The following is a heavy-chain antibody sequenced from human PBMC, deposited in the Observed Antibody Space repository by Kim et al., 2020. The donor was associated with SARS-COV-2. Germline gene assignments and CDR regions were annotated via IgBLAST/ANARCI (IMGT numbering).Heavy chain of an antibody. J-gene: IGHJ4*02. D-gene: IGHD6-6*01. Sequence: YYGDSVKGRFTISRDNSKNTLYLQMNSLRAEDTAVYYCAKQIAARPHFDYWGQGTLVTVSS. CDR3: AKQIAARPHFDY. V-gene: IGHV3-23*01.